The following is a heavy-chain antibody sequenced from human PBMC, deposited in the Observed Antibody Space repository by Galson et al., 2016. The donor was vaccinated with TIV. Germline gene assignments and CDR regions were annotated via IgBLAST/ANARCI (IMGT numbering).Heavy chain of an antibody. D-gene: IGHD3-3*01. V-gene: IGHV1-24*01. Sequence: SVKVSCKVSGYRLSKLSMYWVRQAPGKGLEWMGGYDRENGERVHTQKFQGRVTMTEDSSTDTAYMDLRSLRAEDTAVYYCAKRPINTIFGAGSNYCDSWGQGTLVTVSS. CDR2: YDRENGER. CDR1: GYRLSKLS. CDR3: AKRPINTIFGAGSNYCDS. J-gene: IGHJ4*02.